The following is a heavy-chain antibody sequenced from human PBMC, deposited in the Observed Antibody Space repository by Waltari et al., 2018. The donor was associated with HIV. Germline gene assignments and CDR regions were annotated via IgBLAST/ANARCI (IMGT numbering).Heavy chain of an antibody. D-gene: IGHD3-3*01. CDR3: AKDPGYDFWRGYFDY. CDR2: ISGSGGST. CDR1: GFPFSSYA. Sequence: EVQLLESGGGLVQPGGSLRLSCAASGFPFSSYAMIWVRQAPGKGLEWVSAISGSGGSTYYADSVKGRFTISRDNSKNTLYLQMNSLRAEDTAVYYCAKDPGYDFWRGYFDYWGQGTLVTVSS. J-gene: IGHJ4*02. V-gene: IGHV3-23*01.